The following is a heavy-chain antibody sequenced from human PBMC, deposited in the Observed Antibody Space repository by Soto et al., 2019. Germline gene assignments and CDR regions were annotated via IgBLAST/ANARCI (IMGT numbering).Heavy chain of an antibody. Sequence: GGSLRLSCAASGFTFSSYAMSWVRQAPGKGLEWVSAISGSGGSTYYADSVKGRFTISRDNSKNTLYLQMNSLRAEDTAVYYCARIPAAGIYYFDYWGQGTLVTVSS. D-gene: IGHD6-13*01. CDR3: ARIPAAGIYYFDY. J-gene: IGHJ4*02. CDR2: ISGSGGST. CDR1: GFTFSSYA. V-gene: IGHV3-23*01.